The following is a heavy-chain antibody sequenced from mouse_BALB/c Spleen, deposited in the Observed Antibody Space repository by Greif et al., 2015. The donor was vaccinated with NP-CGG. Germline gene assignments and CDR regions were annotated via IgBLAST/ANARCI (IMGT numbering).Heavy chain of an antibody. V-gene: IGHV1-84*02. CDR3: ARRTGTEAMDY. D-gene: IGHD4-1*01. CDR2: IYPGSGNT. Sequence: QVQLKESGPELVKPGASVKISCKASGYTFTDYYINWVKQKPGQGLEWIGWIYPGSGNTKYNEKFKGKATLTVGTSSSTAYMQFSSLTSEDTAVYFCARRTGTEAMDYWGQGTSVTVSS. J-gene: IGHJ4*01. CDR1: GYTFTDYY.